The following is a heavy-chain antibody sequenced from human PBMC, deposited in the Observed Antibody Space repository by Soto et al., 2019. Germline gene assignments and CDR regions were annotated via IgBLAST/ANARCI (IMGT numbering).Heavy chain of an antibody. Sequence: EVQLVESGGGLVQPGGSLRLSCAASGFTFNSYSMNWVRQAPGQGLEWVSYISSSSTTKYYTDSVKGRFTISRDNAKNSLYLQMNSLRDDDTSVYYGARPSSGWENWFDPWGQGTLFTVSS. J-gene: IGHJ5*02. D-gene: IGHD6-19*01. CDR3: ARPSSGWENWFDP. CDR1: GFTFNSYS. V-gene: IGHV3-48*02. CDR2: ISSSSTTK.